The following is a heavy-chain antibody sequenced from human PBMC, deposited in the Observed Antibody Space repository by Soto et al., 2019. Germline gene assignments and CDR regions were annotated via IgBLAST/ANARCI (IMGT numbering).Heavy chain of an antibody. Sequence: ASVKVFCKVSGYTLTELSMHWVRQAPGKGLEWMGGFDPEDGETIYAQKFQGRVTMTEDTSTDTAYMELSSLRSADPAVYYCATDLNDSSGYSDLWGQGTLVTVSS. J-gene: IGHJ4*02. CDR1: GYTLTELS. V-gene: IGHV1-24*01. CDR3: ATDLNDSSGYSDL. CDR2: FDPEDGET. D-gene: IGHD3-22*01.